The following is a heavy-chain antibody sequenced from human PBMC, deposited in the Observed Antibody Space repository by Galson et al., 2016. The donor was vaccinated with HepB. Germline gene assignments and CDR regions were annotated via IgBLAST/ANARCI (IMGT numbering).Heavy chain of an antibody. J-gene: IGHJ5*02. CDR2: IKQDGSAK. Sequence: SLRLSCAASGSTFSSYWMHWVRQAPGKGLEWVAIIKQDGSAKYYVDSLKGRFTISRDHAKNSLYLKMSSLRPEDPAVYYCPSGQGSVADAWGQGTLVTVSS. D-gene: IGHD2-15*01. CDR3: PSGQGSVADA. V-gene: IGHV3-7*05. CDR1: GSTFSSYW.